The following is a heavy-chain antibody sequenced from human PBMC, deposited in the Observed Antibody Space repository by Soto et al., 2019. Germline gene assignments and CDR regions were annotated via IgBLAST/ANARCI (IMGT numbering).Heavy chain of an antibody. CDR2: INPRSGGI. V-gene: IGHV1-2*02. J-gene: IGHJ4*02. D-gene: IGHD3-9*01. CDR3: ATDHAASTFDLES. Sequence: ASVKVSSKASGYPFTGSYIHWVRQAPGQGAQWMGWINPRSGGINIAQKFQGRVTMTRDTYLSKAYMELSRLISDDTATYCCATDHAASTFDLESWGQGTLVTVSS. CDR1: GYPFTGSY.